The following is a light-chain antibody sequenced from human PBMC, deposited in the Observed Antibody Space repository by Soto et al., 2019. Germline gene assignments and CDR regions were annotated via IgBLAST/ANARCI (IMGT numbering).Light chain of an antibody. CDR3: QQYNNWRT. J-gene: IGKJ1*01. Sequence: EIVMTQSPATLSVSPGERATLSCRASQSGSSNLACYQQKPGQAPRLLIYGASTRATGIPARFSGSGSGTEFTLTISSLQSEDFAVYYCQQYNNWRTFGQGTKVEIK. V-gene: IGKV3-15*01. CDR1: QSGSSN. CDR2: GAS.